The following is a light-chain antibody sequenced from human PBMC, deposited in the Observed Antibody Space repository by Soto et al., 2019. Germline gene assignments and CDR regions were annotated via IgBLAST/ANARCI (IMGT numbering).Light chain of an antibody. CDR3: QQYGSSPPFT. Sequence: EIVMTQSPATLSVSPGERATLSCRASQSVYNNLAWYQQKPGQAPRLLIYGASTRATGIPARFSGSGSGTDFTLTISRLEPEDFAVYYCQQYGSSPPFTFGPGTKVDIK. J-gene: IGKJ3*01. CDR2: GAS. CDR1: QSVYNN. V-gene: IGKV3-15*01.